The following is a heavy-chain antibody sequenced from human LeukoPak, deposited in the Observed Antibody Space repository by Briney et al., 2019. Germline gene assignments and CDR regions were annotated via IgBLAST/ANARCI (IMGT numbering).Heavy chain of an antibody. V-gene: IGHV3-30*04. D-gene: IGHD3-3*01. CDR2: ILSDGSKK. CDR3: ARPHDFWSGYYQPSFNY. CDR1: GFTFNTFA. J-gene: IGHJ4*02. Sequence: GGSLRLSCAASGFTFNTFAIHWVRQAPGKGLDWVAVILSDGSKKYYADSVKGRFTVSRDNSQNTAHLQMNSLRAEDTAVYYCARPHDFWSGYYQPSFNYWGQGALVTVSS.